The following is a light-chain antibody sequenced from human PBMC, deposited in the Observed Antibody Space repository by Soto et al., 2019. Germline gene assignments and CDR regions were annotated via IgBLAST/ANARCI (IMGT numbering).Light chain of an antibody. CDR1: SSDIGGYNY. Sequence: QSALTQPASVSGSPGQSITISCTGTSSDIGGYNYVSWYQHHPGKAPKLMIYDVTNRPSGVSNRFSGFQSGNTASLTISGLQAEDEAEYYCSSFRSGTTLVVFGGGTKLTVL. CDR3: SSFRSGTTLVV. CDR2: DVT. V-gene: IGLV2-14*03. J-gene: IGLJ2*01.